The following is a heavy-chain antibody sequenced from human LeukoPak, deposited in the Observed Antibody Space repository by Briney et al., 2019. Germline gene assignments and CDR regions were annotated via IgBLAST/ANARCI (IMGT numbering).Heavy chain of an antibody. J-gene: IGHJ4*02. CDR1: GGTFSSYA. V-gene: IGHV1-69*13. D-gene: IGHD1-26*01. CDR2: IIPIFGTA. CDR3: ARDTSSGSYSFDY. Sequence: SVKVSCKASGGTFSSYAISWVRQAPGQGLEWMGGIIPIFGTANYAQKFQGRVTITADESTSTAYMELSSLRSEDTAVYYCARDTSSGSYSFDYWGQGTLVTVSS.